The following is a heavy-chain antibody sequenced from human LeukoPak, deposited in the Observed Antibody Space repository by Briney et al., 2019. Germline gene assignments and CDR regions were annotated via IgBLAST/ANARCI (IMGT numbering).Heavy chain of an antibody. V-gene: IGHV3-23*01. CDR3: AKDLGGDTPSYDFDY. Sequence: GESLRLSCAASGFTFSSFAMNWVRQAPGKGLERVSGIGGSGRYTYYAESVKGRFTISSDNSKNTVYLQMYSLRPEDTAVYYCAKDLGGDTPSYDFDYWGLGTLVTVSS. CDR2: IGGSGRYT. J-gene: IGHJ4*02. D-gene: IGHD2-21*01. CDR1: GFTFSSFA.